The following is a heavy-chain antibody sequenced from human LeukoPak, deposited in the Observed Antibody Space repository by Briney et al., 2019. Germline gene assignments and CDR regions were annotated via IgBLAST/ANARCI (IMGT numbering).Heavy chain of an antibody. D-gene: IGHD2-15*01. J-gene: IGHJ4*02. CDR2: SGSGGST. CDR1: GFTFSSYA. CDR3: ARGGGHDY. Sequence: AGGSLRLSCAASGFTFSSYAMSWVRQAPGKGLEWVSGSGSGGSTYYADSVKGRFTISRDNSKSTVYLQMNSLRVDDTALYYCARGGGHDYWGQGTLVTASS. V-gene: IGHV3-23*01.